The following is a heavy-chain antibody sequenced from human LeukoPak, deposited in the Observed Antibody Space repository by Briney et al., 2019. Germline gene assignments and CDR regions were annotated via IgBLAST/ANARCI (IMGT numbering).Heavy chain of an antibody. J-gene: IGHJ4*02. Sequence: GGSLRLSCAASGFTFSSYSMNWVRQAPGKGLEGVSSISSSSSYIYYADSVKGRFTISRDNAKNSLYLQMNSLRAEDTAVYYCARDLMDFWSGSSPGSRDYWGQGTLVTVSS. CDR3: ARDLMDFWSGSSPGSRDY. D-gene: IGHD3-3*01. CDR2: ISSSSSYI. V-gene: IGHV3-21*01. CDR1: GFTFSSYS.